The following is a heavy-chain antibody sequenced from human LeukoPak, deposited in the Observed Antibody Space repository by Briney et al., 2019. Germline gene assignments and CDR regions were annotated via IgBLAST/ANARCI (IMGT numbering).Heavy chain of an antibody. CDR2: INHSGST. J-gene: IGHJ6*03. V-gene: IGHV4-34*01. CDR1: GGYFRGYY. D-gene: IGHD1-1*01. CDR3: ARGGELERLSIYYYYMDV. Sequence: PSETLSLTCAVYGGYFRGYYWSWIRQPPGKGLEWIGEINHSGSTNYNPSLKSRVTISVDTSKNQFSLKLSSVTAADTAVYYCARGGELERLSIYYYYMDVWGKGTTVTVSS.